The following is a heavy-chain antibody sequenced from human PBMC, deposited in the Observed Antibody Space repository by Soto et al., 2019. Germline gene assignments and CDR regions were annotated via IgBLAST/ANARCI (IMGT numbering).Heavy chain of an antibody. V-gene: IGHV3-21*01. Sequence: GGSLRLSCAASGFTFGFYTVTWVRQAPGKGLEWVSSISATSSSIYYGDSMRGRFTISRDNARNSLSLQMNSLRAEDTALYYCAASIEVPVDFDYWGRGTLVTVSS. CDR3: AASIEVPVDFDY. CDR1: GFTFGFYT. CDR2: ISATSSSI. J-gene: IGHJ4*02.